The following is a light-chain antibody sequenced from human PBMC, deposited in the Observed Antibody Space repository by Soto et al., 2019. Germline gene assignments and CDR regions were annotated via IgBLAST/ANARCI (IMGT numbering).Light chain of an antibody. J-gene: IGLJ1*01. CDR2: ENN. Sequence: QSVLTQPPSVSGAPGQKVTISCSGRSSNIESNYVSWFQQPPGTAPNLLIYENNKRPSGIPDRFSASKSGTSATLVITGLQTGDEADYFCGAWDISLSAYVFGTGTKVTVL. CDR1: SSNIESNY. CDR3: GAWDISLSAYV. V-gene: IGLV1-51*02.